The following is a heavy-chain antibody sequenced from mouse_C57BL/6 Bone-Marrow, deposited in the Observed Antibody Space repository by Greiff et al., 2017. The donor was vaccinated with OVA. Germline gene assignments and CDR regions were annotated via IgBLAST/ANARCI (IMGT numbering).Heavy chain of an antibody. V-gene: IGHV8-12*01. CDR1: GFSLSTSGMG. J-gene: IGHJ1*03. D-gene: IGHD2-1*01. CDR2: IYWDDDK. Sequence: QVTLKECGPGILQSSQTLSLTCSFSGFSLSTSGMGVSWIRQPSGKGLEWLAHIYWDDDKRYNPSLKSRLTISKDTSRNQVFLKITSVDTADTATDYCARRHYYDWYFDVWGTGTTVTVSS. CDR3: ARRHYYDWYFDV.